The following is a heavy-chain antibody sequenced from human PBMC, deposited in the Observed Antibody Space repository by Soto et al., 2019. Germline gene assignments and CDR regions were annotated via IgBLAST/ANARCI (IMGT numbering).Heavy chain of an antibody. V-gene: IGHV1-8*01. CDR1: GYTFTSYD. J-gene: IGHJ4*02. D-gene: IGHD1-20*01. Sequence: QVQLVQSGAEVKKPGASVKVSCKASGYTFTSYDINWVRQATGQGLEWMGWMNPNSGNTGFTQKFQGKVTMTRNTTRSTAYMELSSPRSKDTAVYYCARGHRGILDHWGQGTLVTVSS. CDR2: MNPNSGNT. CDR3: ARGHRGILDH.